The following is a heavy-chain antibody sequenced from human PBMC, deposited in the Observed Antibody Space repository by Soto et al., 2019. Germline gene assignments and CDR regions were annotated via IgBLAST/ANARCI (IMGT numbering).Heavy chain of an antibody. CDR3: ARRIAVDVAGFDY. CDR1: GYSVTSYA. V-gene: IGHV5-10-1*01. CDR2: IDPSDSYT. D-gene: IGHD6-19*01. Sequence: GECLESSCEGYGYSVTSYAISWMRQMPGKGLEWMGRIDPSDSYTNYSPSFQGHVTISADKSISTAYLQWSSLKASDTAMYYWARRIAVDVAGFDYWGQGTLVTVSS. J-gene: IGHJ4*02.